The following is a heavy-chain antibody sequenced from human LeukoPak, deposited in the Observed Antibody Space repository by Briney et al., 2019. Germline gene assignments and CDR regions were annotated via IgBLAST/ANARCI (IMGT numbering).Heavy chain of an antibody. V-gene: IGHV3-53*01. J-gene: IGHJ3*02. D-gene: IGHD2-15*01. CDR3: ARERTRGCNGDICLDGFDI. CDR1: GFTVSSNY. Sequence: GSLRLSCAVSGFTVSSNYMSWVRLAPGKGLEWVSVIYSDGSTYYADSVKGRFTISRDNSKNTLYLQMNSLRAEDTAVYYCARERTRGCNGDICLDGFDIWGRGTKVTVSS. CDR2: IYSDGST.